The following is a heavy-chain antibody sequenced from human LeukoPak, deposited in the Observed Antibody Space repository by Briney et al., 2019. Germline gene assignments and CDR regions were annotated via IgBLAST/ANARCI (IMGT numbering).Heavy chain of an antibody. V-gene: IGHV4-39*01. D-gene: IGHD3-10*01. CDR3: ASVRRGFGESSKYYSYYYMDV. CDR2: IYYSGST. J-gene: IGHJ6*03. CDR1: SGSVSSSSYY. Sequence: PETLSLTCTVSSGSVSSSSYYWGWIRQPPGKGLEWIGSIYYSGSTYYNPSLKSRVTISVDTSKNQFSLELSSVTAADTAVYYCASVRRGFGESSKYYSYYYMDVWGIGTTVTISS.